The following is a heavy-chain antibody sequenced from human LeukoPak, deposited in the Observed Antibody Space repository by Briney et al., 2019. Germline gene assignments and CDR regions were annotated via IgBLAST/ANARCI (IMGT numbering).Heavy chain of an antibody. Sequence: ASVKVSCKASGYTFTGYYMHWVRQAPGQGLEWMGRINPNSGGTNYAQKFQGRVTMTRDTSISTAYMELSRLRSDDTAVYYCARDRFSSGWYYYYGMDVWGQGTTVTVSS. V-gene: IGHV1-2*06. D-gene: IGHD6-19*01. CDR3: ARDRFSSGWYYYYGMDV. CDR2: INPNSGGT. CDR1: GYTFTGYY. J-gene: IGHJ6*02.